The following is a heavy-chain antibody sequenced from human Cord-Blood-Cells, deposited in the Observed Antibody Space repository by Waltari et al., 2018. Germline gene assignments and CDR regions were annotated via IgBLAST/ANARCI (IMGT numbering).Heavy chain of an antibody. CDR1: GGSFSGYY. Sequence: QVQLQQWGAGLLKPSETLSLTCAVYGGSFSGYYCSGFRPPPGKGLEWIGEINHSGSTNYNPSLKSRVTISVDTSKNQFSLKLSSVTAADTAVYYCARVDPDYYYGSGSYFDYWGQGTLVTVSS. V-gene: IGHV4-34*01. CDR3: ARVDPDYYYGSGSYFDY. D-gene: IGHD3-10*01. J-gene: IGHJ4*02. CDR2: INHSGST.